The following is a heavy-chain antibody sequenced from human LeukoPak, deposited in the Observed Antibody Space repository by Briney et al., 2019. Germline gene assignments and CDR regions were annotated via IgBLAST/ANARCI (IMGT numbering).Heavy chain of an antibody. CDR1: GGSISSYY. D-gene: IGHD4-11*01. J-gene: IGHJ5*02. V-gene: IGHV4-59*01. CDR2: IYYSGST. CDR3: VRQIEVTTSSLGS. Sequence: SETLSLTCTVSGGSISSYYWSWIRQPPGKGLEWIGYIYYSGSTNYNPSLKSRVTISVDTSKNQFSLKLSSVTAADTAVYYCVRQIEVTTSSLGSWGQGSLVTVSS.